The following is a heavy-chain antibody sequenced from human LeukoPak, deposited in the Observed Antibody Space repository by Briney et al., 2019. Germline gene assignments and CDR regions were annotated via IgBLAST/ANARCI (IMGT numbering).Heavy chain of an antibody. V-gene: IGHV4-61*02. CDR2: IYTSGST. J-gene: IGHJ3*02. D-gene: IGHD3-10*01. Sequence: SETLSLTCTVSGGSINSDNYYWSWIRQPAGKGLEWIGRIYTSGSTNYNPSLKSRVTISVDTSKNQFSLNLSSVTAADTAVYYCARDQLVRGVISHAFDIWGQGTMVTVSS. CDR1: GGSINSDNYY. CDR3: ARDQLVRGVISHAFDI.